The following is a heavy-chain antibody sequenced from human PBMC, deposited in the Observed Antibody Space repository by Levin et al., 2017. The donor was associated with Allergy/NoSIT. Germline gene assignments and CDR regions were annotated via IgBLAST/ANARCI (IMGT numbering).Heavy chain of an antibody. V-gene: IGHV3-33*01. Sequence: GESLKISCAASGFTFSSYGMHWVRQAPGKWLEWVAVIWYDGRNKYYGDSVKGRFTISRDNSKNTLYLQMNSLRAEDTAVYYCARADGYDSSGPDHWGQGTLVTVSS. CDR3: ARADGYDSSGPDH. CDR2: IWYDGRNK. CDR1: GFTFSSYG. D-gene: IGHD3-22*01. J-gene: IGHJ5*02.